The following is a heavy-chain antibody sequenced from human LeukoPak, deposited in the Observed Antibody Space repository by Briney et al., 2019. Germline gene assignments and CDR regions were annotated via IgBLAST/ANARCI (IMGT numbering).Heavy chain of an antibody. CDR2: MYHSGSF. J-gene: IGHJ6*03. CDR1: GYSISSGYY. Sequence: SETLSLTCTVSGYSISSGYYWGWIRQPPGKGLEWIGSMYHSGSFHYNPSLKSRVTISVDTSKNQFSLRLSSVTAADTAVYYCAREDSYYMDVWGKGATVTVSS. CDR3: AREDSYYMDV. V-gene: IGHV4-38-2*02.